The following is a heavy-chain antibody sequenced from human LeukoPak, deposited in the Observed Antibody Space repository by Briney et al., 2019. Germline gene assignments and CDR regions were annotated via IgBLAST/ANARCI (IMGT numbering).Heavy chain of an antibody. J-gene: IGHJ4*02. Sequence: PGGSLRLSCAGSGFTFSGYGMRWVRQAPGKGLEWVASIKEDGTDKHYVDSVRGRFTISRDNAKNSLYLLMNRLRAEDTALYYCVWPRDAYYFESWGQGTLVTVSS. CDR3: VWPRDAYYFES. V-gene: IGHV3-7*05. D-gene: IGHD2-21*01. CDR2: IKEDGTDK. CDR1: GFTFSGYG.